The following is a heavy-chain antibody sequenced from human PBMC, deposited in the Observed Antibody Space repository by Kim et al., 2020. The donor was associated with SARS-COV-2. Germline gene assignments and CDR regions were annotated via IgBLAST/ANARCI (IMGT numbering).Heavy chain of an antibody. V-gene: IGHV3-33*06. CDR1: GFTFSSYG. D-gene: IGHD1-26*01. Sequence: GGSLRLSCAASGFTFSSYGMHWVRQAPGKGLEWVAVIWYDGSNKYYADSVKGRFTISRDNSKNTLYLQMNSLRDEDTAVYYCAKEGGGNSRWVGATSYYYYGMDVWGQGTTVTVSS. CDR3: AKEGGGNSRWVGATSYYYYGMDV. CDR2: IWYDGSNK. J-gene: IGHJ6*02.